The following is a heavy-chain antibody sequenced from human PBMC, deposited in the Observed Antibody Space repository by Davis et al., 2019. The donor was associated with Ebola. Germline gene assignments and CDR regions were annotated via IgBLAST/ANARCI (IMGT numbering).Heavy chain of an antibody. CDR2: ISGSGGST. V-gene: IGHV3-23*01. CDR1: GFTFSSYA. Sequence: PGGSLRLSCAASGFTFSSYAMSWVRQAPGKGLEWVSAISGSGGSTYSADSVKGRFIISRDNSKNTLYLQMNSLRAEDTAVYYCAKDAYSYGYFDSWGQGTLVTVSS. D-gene: IGHD5-18*01. J-gene: IGHJ4*02. CDR3: AKDAYSYGYFDS.